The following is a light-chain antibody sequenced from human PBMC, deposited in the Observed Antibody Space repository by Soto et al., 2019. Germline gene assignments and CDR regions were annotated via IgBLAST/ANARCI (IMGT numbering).Light chain of an antibody. CDR2: GNI. CDR1: TSNIGAGYD. V-gene: IGLV1-40*01. CDR3: QSYDRTLSARYV. Sequence: QSVLTQPPSVSGAPGQSVTISYTGSTSNIGAGYDVHWYQQRPGTAPKLLISGNINRPSGVPDRFSGSKSGTSASLAITGLQAEDEGDYYCQSYDRTLSARYVFGTGTKLTVL. J-gene: IGLJ1*01.